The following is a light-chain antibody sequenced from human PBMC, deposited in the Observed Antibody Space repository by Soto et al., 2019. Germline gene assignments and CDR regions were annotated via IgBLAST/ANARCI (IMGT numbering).Light chain of an antibody. Sequence: QSALTQPASVSGSPGQSITISCTGTSSDVGGYNYLSWYQQHPGKAPRVMIYEVSNRPSGVSNRFSGSKSGNTASLTISGLQAEDVAECFCSSYTPSGTPVFGGGTKLTVL. CDR3: SSYTPSGTPV. CDR1: SSDVGGYNY. CDR2: EVS. J-gene: IGLJ3*02. V-gene: IGLV2-14*01.